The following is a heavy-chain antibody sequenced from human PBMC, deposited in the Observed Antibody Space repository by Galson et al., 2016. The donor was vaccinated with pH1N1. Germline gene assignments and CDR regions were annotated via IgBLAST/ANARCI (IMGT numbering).Heavy chain of an antibody. J-gene: IGHJ3*01. Sequence: SLRLSCAASGFTFSSWHMDWVRQAPGEGLEWISFITYTNATIYYADSVKGRFTVSRDNAKNSLYLQMNSLRAEDTAVYYCARPGNYDGDRRGAFDLWGQGTMVTVSP. CDR2: ITYTNATI. CDR1: GFTFSSWH. CDR3: ARPGNYDGDRRGAFDL. D-gene: IGHD4-23*01. V-gene: IGHV3-48*04.